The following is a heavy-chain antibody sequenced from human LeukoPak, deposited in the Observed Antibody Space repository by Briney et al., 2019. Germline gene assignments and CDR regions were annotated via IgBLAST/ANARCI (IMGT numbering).Heavy chain of an antibody. J-gene: IGHJ6*02. CDR2: ISGSGGST. CDR3: AKDPCSSTSCLYYYYGMDV. Sequence: GGSLRLSCAASGFTFSSYAMSWVRQAPGKGLEWVSAISGSGGSTYYADSVKGRFTISRDNSKNTLYLQMNSLRAEDTAVYYCAKDPCSSTSCLYYYYGMDVWGQGTTVTVSS. V-gene: IGHV3-23*01. D-gene: IGHD2-2*01. CDR1: GFTFSSYA.